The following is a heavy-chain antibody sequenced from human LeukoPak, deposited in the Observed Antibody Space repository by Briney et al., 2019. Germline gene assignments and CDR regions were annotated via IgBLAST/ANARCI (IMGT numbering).Heavy chain of an antibody. V-gene: IGHV4-59*08. D-gene: IGHD3-22*01. Sequence: SETLSLTCTVSGGSISSSSWSWIRQPPGKGLEWIGYIYYNGGTNYNPSLKSRVTISADTSKNQFSLKLTSVTAADTAVYYCARHNYDSSGAFDIWGQETMVTVSS. CDR3: ARHNYDSSGAFDI. CDR1: GGSISSSS. J-gene: IGHJ3*02. CDR2: IYYNGGT.